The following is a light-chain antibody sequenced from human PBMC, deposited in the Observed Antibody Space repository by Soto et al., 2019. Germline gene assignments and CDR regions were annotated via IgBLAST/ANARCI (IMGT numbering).Light chain of an antibody. CDR1: QNIGSD. Sequence: EIVVTQSPDTLSVSPGERATLSCRASQNIGSDLAWYRQKPGQAPRLLIYGASTRATGIPARFSGSGSGTDFTLTISSLQSEDFAVYYCQNHAIWPATFGQGTKVDIK. CDR2: GAS. J-gene: IGKJ1*01. V-gene: IGKV3-15*01. CDR3: QNHAIWPAT.